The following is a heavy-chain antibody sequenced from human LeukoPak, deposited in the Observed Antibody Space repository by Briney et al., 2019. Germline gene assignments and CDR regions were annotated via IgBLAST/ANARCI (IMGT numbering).Heavy chain of an antibody. V-gene: IGHV3-21*01. CDR3: ARDRNDFWSGNPYYYYYGMDV. J-gene: IGHJ6*02. CDR2: ICNNSNYI. D-gene: IGHD3-3*01. CDR1: GFTFSSHS. Sequence: PGGSLRLSCAASGFTFSSHSMNWVRQAPGKGLEWVSSICNNSNYINYADSVKGRFTISRDNAKNSLYLQMNSLRDEDTAVYYCARDRNDFWSGNPYYYYYGMDVWGQGTTVTV.